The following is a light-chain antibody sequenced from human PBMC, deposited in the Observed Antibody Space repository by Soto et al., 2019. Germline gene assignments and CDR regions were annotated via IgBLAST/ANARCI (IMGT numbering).Light chain of an antibody. J-gene: IGLJ1*01. CDR2: DNT. V-gene: IGLV1-51*01. Sequence: QSVLTQPPSVSAAPGQKVTISCTGSTSNVGKNYVSWYQHLPGTAPKLLIYDNTKRHSGIPDRFSGSKSGTSATPGITGLQTGDEADYYCGTWDGSLSAGIFGTGTKVTV. CDR1: TSNVGKNY. CDR3: GTWDGSLSAGI.